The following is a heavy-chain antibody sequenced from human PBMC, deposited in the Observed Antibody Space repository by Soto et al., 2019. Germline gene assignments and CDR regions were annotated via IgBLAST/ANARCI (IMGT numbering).Heavy chain of an antibody. V-gene: IGHV1-69*12. CDR3: ARGEDGGWFDP. CDR2: IIPIFGTA. J-gene: IGHJ5*02. CDR1: GGTFSSYA. Sequence: QVQLVQSGAEVKKPGSSVKVSCKASGGTFSSYAISWVRQAPGQGLEWMGGIIPIFGTANYAQKFQGRVTISADETTSTADMELRGLRSEDTAVYCCARGEDGGWFDPWGQGTLVTAS. D-gene: IGHD2-15*01.